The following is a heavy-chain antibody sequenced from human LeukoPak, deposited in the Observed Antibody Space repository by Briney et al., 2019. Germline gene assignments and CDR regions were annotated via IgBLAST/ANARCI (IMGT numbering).Heavy chain of an antibody. CDR2: ISSSSSYI. CDR3: ARLRGYSYGYHYYYYYMDV. Sequence: PGGSLRLSCAASGFTFSSYSMNWVRQAPGKGLEWVSSISSSSSYIYYADSVKGRFTISRDNAKNSLYLQMNSLRAEDTAVYYCARLRGYSYGYHYYYYYMDVWGKGTTVTVSS. V-gene: IGHV3-21*01. D-gene: IGHD5-18*01. J-gene: IGHJ6*03. CDR1: GFTFSSYS.